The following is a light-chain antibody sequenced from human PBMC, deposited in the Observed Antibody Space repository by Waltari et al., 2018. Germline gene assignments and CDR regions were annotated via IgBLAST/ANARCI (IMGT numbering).Light chain of an antibody. CDR1: QSVSRR. CDR2: KAS. Sequence: DVQMTQSPSTLTASVGDRVTITCRASQSVSRRLAWYQQTPGKAPNLLIYKASTCGGGVPTRFSDSGYVTAYTLTISSQPPDDFGTYFVQQYSTYPLTFGGGTKVEI. CDR3: QQYSTYPLT. V-gene: IGKV1-5*03. J-gene: IGKJ4*01.